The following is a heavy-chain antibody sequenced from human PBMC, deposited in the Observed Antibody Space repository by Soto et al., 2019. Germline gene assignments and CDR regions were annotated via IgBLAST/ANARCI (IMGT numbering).Heavy chain of an antibody. V-gene: IGHV1-69*13. CDR1: GGSFRNFG. CDR3: AREGSGYNF. D-gene: IGHD5-12*01. J-gene: IGHJ4*02. CDR2: IVPVFGRP. Sequence: GXSVKASGEASGGSFRNFGISWVRQAPGQGLEWMGGIVPVFGRPNYAQRFRGRLTITADESTRTGYMELISLRSDDTAVYYCAREGSGYNFWGQGTQVTVSS.